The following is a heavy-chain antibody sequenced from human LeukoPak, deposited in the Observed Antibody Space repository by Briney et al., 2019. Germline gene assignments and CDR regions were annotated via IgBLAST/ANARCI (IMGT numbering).Heavy chain of an antibody. V-gene: IGHV3-43*02. Sequence: PGGSLRPSCAASGFTFDDYAMHWVRQGPGKSLEWVSLINENGDIAYYGDSVRGRFTVSRDNAKNSLYLQMNSLTTEDTALYYCAKARWEPNFDYWGQGTLVTVPS. D-gene: IGHD1-26*01. CDR2: INENGDIA. CDR1: GFTFDDYA. J-gene: IGHJ4*02. CDR3: AKARWEPNFDY.